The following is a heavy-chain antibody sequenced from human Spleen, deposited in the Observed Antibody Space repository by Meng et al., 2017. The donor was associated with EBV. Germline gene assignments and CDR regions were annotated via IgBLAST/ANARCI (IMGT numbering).Heavy chain of an antibody. D-gene: IGHD4-17*01. CDR3: ARGLAYGDHGIDS. J-gene: IGHJ4*02. Sequence: QLHLEQLGSELKKPGASVKGSCKASGYIFNTYAMNLVRQAPGQGLEWVGWINTNTGFPTYAQGFTGRFVFSLDTSVSTAYLQISSLRPEDSAVYYCARGLAYGDHGIDSWGQGTLVTVSS. CDR2: INTNTGFP. CDR1: GYIFNTYA. V-gene: IGHV7-4-1*02.